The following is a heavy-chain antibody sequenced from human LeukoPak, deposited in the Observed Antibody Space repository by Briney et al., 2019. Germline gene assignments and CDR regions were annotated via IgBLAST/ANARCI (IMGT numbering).Heavy chain of an antibody. CDR2: INDNGGRT. V-gene: IGHV3-64D*09. CDR1: GFTFTNYG. Sequence: PGGSLRLSCAASGFTFTNYGMSWVRQAPGKGLEYVSGINDNGGRTHYGDSVKGRFSISRDNSKNTLHLQMSTLRAGDTALYYCVKDVGGSYAFDYWGQGILVTVAS. J-gene: IGHJ4*02. CDR3: VKDVGGSYAFDY. D-gene: IGHD1-26*01.